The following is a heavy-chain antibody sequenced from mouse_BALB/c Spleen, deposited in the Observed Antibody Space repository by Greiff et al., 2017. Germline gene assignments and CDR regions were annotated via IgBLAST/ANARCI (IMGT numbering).Heavy chain of an antibody. J-gene: IGHJ4*01. Sequence: EVQRVESGPGLVKPSQSLSLTCTVTGYSITSDYAWNWIRQFPGNKLEWMGYISYSGSTSYNPSLKSRISITRDTSKNQFFLQLNSVTTEDTATYYCARLLWYGGFYAMDYWGQGTSVTVSS. CDR2: ISYSGST. CDR1: GYSITSDYA. D-gene: IGHD2-1*01. V-gene: IGHV3-2*02. CDR3: ARLLWYGGFYAMDY.